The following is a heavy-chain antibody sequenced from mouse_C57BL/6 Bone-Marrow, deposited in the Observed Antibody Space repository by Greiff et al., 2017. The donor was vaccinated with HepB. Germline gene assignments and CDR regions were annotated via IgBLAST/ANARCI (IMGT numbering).Heavy chain of an antibody. CDR2: INPNNGGT. CDR3: ARSKGLLRYYAMDY. Sequence: EVQLQQSGPELVKPGASVKISCKASGYTFTDYYMNWVKRSHGKSLEWIGDINPNNGGTSYNQTFKGKATLTVDKSSSTAYMELRSLTSEDSAVYYCARSKGLLRYYAMDYWGQGTSVTVSS. CDR1: GYTFTDYY. J-gene: IGHJ4*01. D-gene: IGHD1-1*01. V-gene: IGHV1-26*01.